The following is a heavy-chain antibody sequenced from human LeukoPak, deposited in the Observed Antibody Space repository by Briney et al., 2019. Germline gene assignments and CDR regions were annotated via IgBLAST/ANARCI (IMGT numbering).Heavy chain of an antibody. D-gene: IGHD3-10*01. V-gene: IGHV3-48*03. J-gene: IGHJ4*02. CDR3: ARESHYYGSGSYYKWPDY. CDR2: LSSSGSTI. CDR1: GFTFSSYE. Sequence: GGSLRLSCAASGFTFSSYEMNWLRQAPGKGLEWVSYLSSSGSTIYYADSVKGRFTISRDNAKNSLYLQMNSLRAEDTAVYYCARESHYYGSGSYYKWPDYWGQGTLVTVSS.